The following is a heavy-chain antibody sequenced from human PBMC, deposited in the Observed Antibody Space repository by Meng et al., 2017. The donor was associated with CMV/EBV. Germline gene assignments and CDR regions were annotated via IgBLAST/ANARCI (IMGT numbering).Heavy chain of an antibody. CDR1: CGSISMGDYY. CDR3: AREGDNPFDY. D-gene: IGHD2-21*02. V-gene: IGHV4-30-4*08. CDR2: IYYSGST. J-gene: IGHJ4*02. Sequence: QRQVTVPGLLQPCQALSHSCMCSCGSISMGDYYWSLIRQPPGKGLEWIGYIYYSGSTYYNPSLKSRVTISVDTSKNQFSLKLSSVTAADTAVYYCAREGDNPFDYWGQGTLVTVSS.